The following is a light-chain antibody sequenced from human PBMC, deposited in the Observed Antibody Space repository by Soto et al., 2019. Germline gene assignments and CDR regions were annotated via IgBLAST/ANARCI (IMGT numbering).Light chain of an antibody. V-gene: IGLV1-47*01. CDR1: SSNIGSYY. CDR2: RNS. Sequence: QSVLTQSPSASGTPGQRVTISCSGSSSNIGSYYVYWYQQLPGTVPQLLIYRNSERPSGVPDRFSGSKSGTSASLAISGLRSEDEADYYCAAWDDSLSGVVFGGGTKLTVL. J-gene: IGLJ2*01. CDR3: AAWDDSLSGVV.